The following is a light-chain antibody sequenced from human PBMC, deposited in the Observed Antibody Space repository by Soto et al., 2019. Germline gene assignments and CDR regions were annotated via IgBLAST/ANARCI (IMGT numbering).Light chain of an antibody. CDR2: DNY. J-gene: IGLJ3*02. CDR3: GTWDGSMSGGGV. V-gene: IGLV1-51*01. CDR1: NANIGSNS. Sequence: QSVLTQPPSVSAAPGQQVTISCSGSNANIGSNSVAWYQQVPGSAPKLLIYDNYHRPSGIPDRFSGSKSGTSATLAITGLQTGDEADDYCGTWDGSMSGGGVFGGGTQLTVL.